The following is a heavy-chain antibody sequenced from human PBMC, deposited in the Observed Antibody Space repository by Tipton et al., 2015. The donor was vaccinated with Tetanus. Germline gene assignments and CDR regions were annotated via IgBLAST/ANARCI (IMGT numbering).Heavy chain of an antibody. Sequence: TLSLTCAVSGVSITSNYWTWIRQPPGKGLEWVGSTRYGGNTDFNPPLKSRVTMSVDTSRNQFSLMLSSVTAADTAVYYCARHGSGSFYDFWGQGTLVTVSS. D-gene: IGHD3-10*01. V-gene: IGHV4-59*01. J-gene: IGHJ4*02. CDR3: ARHGSGSFYDF. CDR1: GVSITSNY. CDR2: TRYGGNT.